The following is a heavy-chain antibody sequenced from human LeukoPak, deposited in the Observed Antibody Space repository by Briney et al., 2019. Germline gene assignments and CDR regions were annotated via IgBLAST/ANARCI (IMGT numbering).Heavy chain of an antibody. J-gene: IGHJ4*02. Sequence: PGGSLRLSCVASGFTSSSYWMTWVRQAPGKGLEWVANIKQDGSEKYYVDSVKGRFTISRDDAKNSLYLQMNSLRAEDTAVYYCARDRSRSLYWGQGTLVTVSS. CDR2: IKQDGSEK. CDR3: ARDRSRSLY. CDR1: GFTSSSYW. D-gene: IGHD1-26*01. V-gene: IGHV3-7*01.